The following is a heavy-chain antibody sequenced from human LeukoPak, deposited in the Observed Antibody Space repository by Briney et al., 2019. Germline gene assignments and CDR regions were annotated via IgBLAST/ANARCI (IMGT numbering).Heavy chain of an antibody. CDR3: ARDGIVGATGGFYYMDV. CDR2: INPNSGGT. Sequence: VASVKVSCKASGYTFTGYYMHWVRQAPGQGLEWMGWINPNSGGTNYAQKFQGRVTMTRDTSISTAYMELSRLRSDDTAVYYCARDGIVGATGGFYYMDVWGKGTTVTVSS. J-gene: IGHJ6*03. V-gene: IGHV1-2*02. D-gene: IGHD1-26*01. CDR1: GYTFTGYY.